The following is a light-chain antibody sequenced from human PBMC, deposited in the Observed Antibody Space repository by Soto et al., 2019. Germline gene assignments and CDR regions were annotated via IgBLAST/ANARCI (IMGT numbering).Light chain of an antibody. V-gene: IGKV3-15*01. Sequence: EIVMAQSPATLSVSPGERATLSCRASQSVSSNLAWYQQKPGQAPRLLIYGASTRATGIPARFSGSGSGTEFTLAISSLQSQDFAVYYCQQYNNWPPITFGQGTRLEIK. CDR2: GAS. J-gene: IGKJ5*01. CDR3: QQYNNWPPIT. CDR1: QSVSSN.